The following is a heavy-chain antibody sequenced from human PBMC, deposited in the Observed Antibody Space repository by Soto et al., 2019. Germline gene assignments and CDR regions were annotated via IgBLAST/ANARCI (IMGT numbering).Heavy chain of an antibody. V-gene: IGHV4-4*07. CDR1: GGSMSSYR. CDR3: GRESGETWDYEAS. Sequence: SDTQSLTCPVSGGSMSSYRWSWIRQPAGKGLEWIGRLNTYGNTHYNPSLKSRVTVSVDTSRNQFFLTLRSVTAADSAVYHCGRESGETWDYEASWGHGTPVTSPQ. J-gene: IGHJ5*01. D-gene: IGHD1-7*01. CDR2: LNTYGNT.